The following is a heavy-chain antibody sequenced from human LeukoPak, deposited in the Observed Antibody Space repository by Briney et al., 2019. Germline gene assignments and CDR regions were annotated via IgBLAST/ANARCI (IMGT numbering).Heavy chain of an antibody. Sequence: GGSLRLSCSASGXTFSIYAMHWVRQAPGKGLEYVSAITSNGGGTYYADSVKGRFTISRDNSKNTLYLQMSSLRAEDTAVYYCAYSSGYYHWGQGTLVTVSS. J-gene: IGHJ4*02. V-gene: IGHV3-64D*06. CDR1: GXTFSIYA. CDR2: ITSNGGGT. CDR3: AYSSGYYH. D-gene: IGHD3-22*01.